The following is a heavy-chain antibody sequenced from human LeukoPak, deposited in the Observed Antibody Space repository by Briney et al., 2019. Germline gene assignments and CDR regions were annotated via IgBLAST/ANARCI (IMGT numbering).Heavy chain of an antibody. CDR2: VHYSGAT. J-gene: IGHJ3*02. V-gene: IGHV4-39*07. Sequence: PSETLSLTCTVSGGSITSDAYYWGWIRQPPGKGLEWIASVHYSGATYYNPSLKSRVTISIDTSKNQFSLKLSSVTAADTAVYXXXXXXXXXGTCYRSRGAFDIWGQGTMVTVSS. D-gene: IGHD2-15*01. CDR1: GGSITSDAYY. CDR3: XXXXXXXGTCYRSRGAFDI.